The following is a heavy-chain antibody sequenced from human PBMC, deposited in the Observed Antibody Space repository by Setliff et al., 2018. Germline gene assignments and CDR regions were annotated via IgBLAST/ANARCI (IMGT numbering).Heavy chain of an antibody. J-gene: IGHJ6*03. Sequence: ASVKVSCKASGGTFSSYAISWVRQAPGQGLEWMGGIIPIFGTANYAQKFQGRVTITADESTSTAYMELSSLRSEDTAVYYCARCPPVVPAAMRYYYYMDVWGKGTTVTVSS. CDR2: IIPIFGTA. CDR1: GGTFSSYA. D-gene: IGHD2-2*01. V-gene: IGHV1-69*13. CDR3: ARCPPVVPAAMRYYYYMDV.